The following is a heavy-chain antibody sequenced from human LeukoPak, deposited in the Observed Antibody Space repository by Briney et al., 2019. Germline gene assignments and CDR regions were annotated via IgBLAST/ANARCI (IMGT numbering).Heavy chain of an antibody. CDR2: IYSGGST. CDR1: GFTVSNNY. J-gene: IGHJ4*02. D-gene: IGHD1-26*01. CDR3: ARDRGSSRSTPSD. V-gene: IGHV3-53*01. Sequence: GGSLRLSCAASGFTVSNNYMSWVRQAPGKGLEWVSVIYSGGSTYYADSVKGRFTISRDNSKNTLYLQMNSLRAEDTAVYYCARDRGSSRSTPSDWGQGTLVTVSS.